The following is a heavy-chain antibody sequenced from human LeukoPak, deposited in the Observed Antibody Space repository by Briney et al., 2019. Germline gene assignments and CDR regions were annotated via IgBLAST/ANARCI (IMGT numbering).Heavy chain of an antibody. CDR2: ITSSGDTI. D-gene: IGHD1-26*01. V-gene: IGHV3-23*01. Sequence: GGSLRLSCAASGFIFSNYPMSWVRQAPGKGLEWVSAITSSGDTIYYADSVQGRFTISRDNSKNTLSLQVNTLRTEDTAVYYCTKENPVGGTNYFDYWGQGTLVAVSS. CDR1: GFIFSNYP. CDR3: TKENPVGGTNYFDY. J-gene: IGHJ4*02.